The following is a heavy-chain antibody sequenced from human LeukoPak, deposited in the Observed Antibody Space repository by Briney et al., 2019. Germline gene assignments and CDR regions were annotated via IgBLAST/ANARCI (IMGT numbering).Heavy chain of an antibody. J-gene: IGHJ4*02. CDR1: GFSFSSYA. CDR2: ISGSGGST. D-gene: IGHD3-22*01. Sequence: GGSLRLSCAPSGFSFSSYAMSWVRQAPGKGLEWVSAISGSGGSTYYADSVKGRFTISRDNSKNTLYLQMNSLRAEDTAVYYCAKGSHYYDSSGVPAYYFDYWGQGTLVTVSS. CDR3: AKGSHYYDSSGVPAYYFDY. V-gene: IGHV3-23*01.